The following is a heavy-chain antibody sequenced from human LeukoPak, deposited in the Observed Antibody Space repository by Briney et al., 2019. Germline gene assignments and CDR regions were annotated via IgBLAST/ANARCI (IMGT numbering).Heavy chain of an antibody. CDR3: ARVSVAAAAGTFDY. D-gene: IGHD6-13*01. V-gene: IGHV4-34*01. CDR2: INHSGST. CDR1: GGSFSGYY. J-gene: IGHJ4*02. Sequence: PSETLSLTCAVYGGSFSGYYWSWIRQPPGKGLEWIGEINHSGSTNYNPSLRRRVTISVDTSKNQFSLKLSSVTAADTAVYYCARVSVAAAAGTFDYWGQGTLVTVSS.